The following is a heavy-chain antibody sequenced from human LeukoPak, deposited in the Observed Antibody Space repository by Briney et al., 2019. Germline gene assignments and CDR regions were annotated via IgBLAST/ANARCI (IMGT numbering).Heavy chain of an antibody. CDR3: ARGSETYIAFDV. J-gene: IGHJ3*01. Sequence: GESLKISCKGSGYSFSNYWIGWVRQVPGKGLEWMAIINPGDSDTRYSPSFQGQVTISADKSISTAYLEWSSLKASDTAMYYCARGSETYIAFDVWDQGTMVTVSS. CDR2: INPGDSDT. V-gene: IGHV5-51*01. D-gene: IGHD2-2*02. CDR1: GYSFSNYW.